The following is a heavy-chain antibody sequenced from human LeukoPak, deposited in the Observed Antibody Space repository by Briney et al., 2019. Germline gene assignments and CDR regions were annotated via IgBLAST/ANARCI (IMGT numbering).Heavy chain of an antibody. CDR1: GGSISSSSYY. Sequence: SETLSLKCTVSGGSISSSSYYWGWIRQPPGKVLGWIGSIYYSGSTYYNPSLKSRVTISVDTSKNQFSLKLSSVTAADTAVYYCARRRVGYAFDIWGPGTMVTVSS. CDR3: ARRRVGYAFDI. V-gene: IGHV4-39*01. CDR2: IYYSGST. D-gene: IGHD3-10*01. J-gene: IGHJ3*02.